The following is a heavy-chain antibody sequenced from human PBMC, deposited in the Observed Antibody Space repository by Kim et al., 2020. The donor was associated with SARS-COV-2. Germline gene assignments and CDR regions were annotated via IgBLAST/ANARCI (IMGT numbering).Heavy chain of an antibody. Sequence: YVDSVKGRLTSCRDTAKNARYLQMNSLGAEDAAVYYCARLPSSLWLIFDYWGQGTLVTVSS. J-gene: IGHJ4*02. V-gene: IGHV3-7*03. CDR3: ARLPSSLWLIFDY. D-gene: IGHD6-19*01.